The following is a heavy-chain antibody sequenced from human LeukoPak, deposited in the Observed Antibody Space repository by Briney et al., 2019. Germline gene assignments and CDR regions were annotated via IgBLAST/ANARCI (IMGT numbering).Heavy chain of an antibody. CDR1: GGSISSGGYY. D-gene: IGHD1-14*01. CDR3: ARGPRDHPPSIVY. V-gene: IGHV4-61*08. CDR2: IYYSGST. Sequence: SETLSLTCTVSGGSISSGGYYWSWIRQHPGKGLEWIGYIYYSGSTNYNPSLKSRVTISVDTSKNQFSLKLSSVTAADTAVYYCARGPRDHPPSIVYWGQGTLVTVSS. J-gene: IGHJ4*02.